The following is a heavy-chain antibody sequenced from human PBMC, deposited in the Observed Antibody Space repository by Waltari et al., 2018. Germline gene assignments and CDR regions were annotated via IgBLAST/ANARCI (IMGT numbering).Heavy chain of an antibody. CDR2: TYYRSNWYN. Sequence: QVQLQQSGPGLVKPSQTLSLTCAISGDSVSSNSAAWNWLRQSPSRGLAWLGRTYYRSNWYNDYAVSVKSRITINPDTSKNQFSLQLNSVTPEDTAVYYCARDQWLATETATGFDYWGQGTLVTVSS. V-gene: IGHV6-1*01. J-gene: IGHJ4*02. CDR1: GDSVSSNSAA. CDR3: ARDQWLATETATGFDY. D-gene: IGHD6-19*01.